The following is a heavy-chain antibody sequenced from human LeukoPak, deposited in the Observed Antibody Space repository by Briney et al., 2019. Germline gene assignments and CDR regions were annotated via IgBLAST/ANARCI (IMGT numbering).Heavy chain of an antibody. V-gene: IGHV3-30-3*01. CDR3: ARVRRRYYGSGSWSLYV. J-gene: IGHJ6*02. CDR2: ISYDGSNK. Sequence: PGRSLRLSCAASGFTSSSYAMHWVRQAPGKGLEWVAVISYDGSNKYYADSVKGRFTISRDNSKNTLYLQMNSLRAEDTAVYYCARVRRRYYGSGSWSLYVWGQGTTVTVSS. CDR1: GFTSSSYA. D-gene: IGHD3-10*01.